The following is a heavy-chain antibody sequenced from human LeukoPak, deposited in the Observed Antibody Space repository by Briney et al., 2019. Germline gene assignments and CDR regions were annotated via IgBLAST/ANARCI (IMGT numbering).Heavy chain of an antibody. J-gene: IGHJ6*02. CDR3: ARHILLWFGPTGMDV. V-gene: IGHV4-59*08. CDR2: IYYSGST. Sequence: SETLSLTCTVSGGSISSYYWSWIRQPPGKGLEWIGYIYYSGSTNYNPSLKSRVTISVDTSKNQFSLKLSSVTAADTAVYYCARHILLWFGPTGMDVWGQGTTVTVSS. CDR1: GGSISSYY. D-gene: IGHD3-10*01.